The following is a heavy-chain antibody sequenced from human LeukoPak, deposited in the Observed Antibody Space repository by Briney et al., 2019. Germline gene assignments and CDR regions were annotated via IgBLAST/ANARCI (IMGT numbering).Heavy chain of an antibody. CDR1: GFTFSGSE. Sequence: GGSLRLSCAASGFTFSGSEMNWVRQAPGKGLEWVSYISSSGSTIKYADSVKGRFTISRDNAKNSLSLQMSSLRAEDTAVYYCAREGSGWHYFVYWGQGTLVTVSS. CDR2: ISSSGSTI. V-gene: IGHV3-48*03. D-gene: IGHD6-19*01. CDR3: AREGSGWHYFVY. J-gene: IGHJ4*02.